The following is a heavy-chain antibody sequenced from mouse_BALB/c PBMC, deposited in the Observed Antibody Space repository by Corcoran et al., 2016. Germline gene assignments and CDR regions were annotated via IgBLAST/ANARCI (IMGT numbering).Heavy chain of an antibody. V-gene: IGHV1-9*01. D-gene: IGHD4-1*01. CDR1: GFTFTSYW. Sequence: QVQLQQSGAELMKPGSSVKISCKATGFTFTSYWIEWVKQRPGHGLEWFGEIFPRSGSTNYNENFKGKATFTADTSPNTAYMQLSSLTSEDSAVYYCARNWEWFFGVWGAGTTVTVSS. CDR2: IFPRSGST. J-gene: IGHJ1*01. CDR3: ARNWEWFFGV.